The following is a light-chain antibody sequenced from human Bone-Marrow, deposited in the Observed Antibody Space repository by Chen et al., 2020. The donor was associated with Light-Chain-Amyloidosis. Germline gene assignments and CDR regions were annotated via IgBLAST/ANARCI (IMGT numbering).Light chain of an antibody. V-gene: IGLV3-25*03. J-gene: IGLJ2*01. Sequence: SYELTQPPSVSVSPGQTARITCSGDDLPTKYAYWYQQKPGQAPVLVIHRDTERPAGISERFSGGSSGTTATLTSRGVQAEDEADYHCQAADSSGTYEVIFGGGTKLTVL. CDR2: RDT. CDR3: QAADSSGTYEVI. CDR1: DLPTKY.